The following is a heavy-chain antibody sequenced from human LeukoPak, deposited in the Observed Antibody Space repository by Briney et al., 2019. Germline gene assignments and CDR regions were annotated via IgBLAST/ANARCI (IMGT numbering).Heavy chain of an antibody. CDR1: GFSFSNFA. V-gene: IGHV3-23*01. D-gene: IGHD3-16*01. CDR3: AKVGSRDAFDI. J-gene: IGHJ3*02. CDR2: ISGSGGST. Sequence: GGSLRLSCEVSGFSFSNFAMSWVRQAAGKGLEWVSAISGSGGSTYYAGSVQGRFTVSRDNSKNTLYLQMNSLRAEDTAVYYCAKVGSRDAFDIWGQGTMVTVSS.